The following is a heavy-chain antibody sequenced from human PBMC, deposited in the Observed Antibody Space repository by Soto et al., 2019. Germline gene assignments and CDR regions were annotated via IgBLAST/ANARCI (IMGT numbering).Heavy chain of an antibody. Sequence: QVPLVQSGAEVKKPGASVKVSCKASGYTFTSYDINWVRQATGQGLEWMGWMNPNSGNTGYAQKFQGRVTMTRNTSISTAYMELSSLRSEDTAMYYCARGRVGGGYAEYYFDYWGQGTLVTVSS. CDR1: GYTFTSYD. J-gene: IGHJ4*02. CDR2: MNPNSGNT. D-gene: IGHD5-12*01. CDR3: ARGRVGGGYAEYYFDY. V-gene: IGHV1-8*01.